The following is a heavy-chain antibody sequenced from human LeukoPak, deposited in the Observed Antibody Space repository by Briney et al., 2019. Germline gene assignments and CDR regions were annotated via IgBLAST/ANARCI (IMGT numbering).Heavy chain of an antibody. V-gene: IGHV1-46*01. CDR3: ARGTATLMDV. CDR1: GGTFSSYA. Sequence: ASVKVSCKASGGTFSSYAISWVRQAPGQGLEWMGIINPDDHSTNYAQNFQGRVTVTRDTSTSTVYMQVSSLRFEDTAVYYCARGTATLMDVWGKGTTVTVSS. J-gene: IGHJ6*04. D-gene: IGHD5-18*01. CDR2: INPDDHST.